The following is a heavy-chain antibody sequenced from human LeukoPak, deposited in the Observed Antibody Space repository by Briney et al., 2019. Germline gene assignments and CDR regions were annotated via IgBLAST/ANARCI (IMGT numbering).Heavy chain of an antibody. D-gene: IGHD3-22*01. Sequence: SETLSLTCTVSGGSISSYYWSWIRQPPGKGLEWFGYIYYSGSTNYNPSLKSRVTISVDTSKNQFSLKLSSVTAADTAVYYCARARITMIVGGPAYFDYWGQGTLVTVSS. J-gene: IGHJ4*02. CDR2: IYYSGST. CDR1: GGSISSYY. CDR3: ARARITMIVGGPAYFDY. V-gene: IGHV4-59*01.